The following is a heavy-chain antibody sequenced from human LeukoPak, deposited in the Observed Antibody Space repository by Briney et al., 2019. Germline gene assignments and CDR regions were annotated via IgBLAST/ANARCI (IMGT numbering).Heavy chain of an antibody. CDR3: ARSAGDYYYYMDV. V-gene: IGHV4-59*01. CDR2: IYYSGST. J-gene: IGHJ6*03. CDR1: GGSISSYY. Sequence: SETLSLTCTVSGGSISSYYWSWIRQPPGKGLEWIGYIYYSGSTNYNPSLKSRVTISVDTSKNQFSLKLSSVTAADTAVYYCARSAGDYYYYMDVWGKGTTVTVSS. D-gene: IGHD7-27*01.